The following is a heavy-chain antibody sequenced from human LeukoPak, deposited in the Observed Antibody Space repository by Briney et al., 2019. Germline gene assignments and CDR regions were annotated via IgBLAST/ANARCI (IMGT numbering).Heavy chain of an antibody. D-gene: IGHD6-19*01. V-gene: IGHV4-34*01. CDR1: GGSFSGYY. CDR3: ARHKREIAVAGLNALDI. J-gene: IGHJ3*02. CDR2: INHSGST. Sequence: PSETLSLTCAVYGGSFSGYYWSWIRQPPGKGLEWIGEINHSGSTNYNPSLKSRVTISVDTSKNQFSLKLSSVTAADTAVYYCARHKREIAVAGLNALDIWGQGTMVTVSS.